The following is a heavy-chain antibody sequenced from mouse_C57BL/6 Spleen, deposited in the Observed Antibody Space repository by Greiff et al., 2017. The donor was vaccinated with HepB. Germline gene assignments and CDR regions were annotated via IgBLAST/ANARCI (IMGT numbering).Heavy chain of an antibody. V-gene: IGHV1-39*01. D-gene: IGHD1-1*01. CDR1: GYSFTDYN. CDR3: ARGNYYGSSSFDY. Sequence: EVQLQQSGPELVKPGASVKISCKASGYSFTDYNMNWVKQSNGKSLEWIGVINPNYGTTSYNQKFKGKATLTVDQSSSTAYMQLKRLTSEDSAVYYGARGNYYGSSSFDYWGQGTTLTVSS. J-gene: IGHJ2*01. CDR2: INPNYGTT.